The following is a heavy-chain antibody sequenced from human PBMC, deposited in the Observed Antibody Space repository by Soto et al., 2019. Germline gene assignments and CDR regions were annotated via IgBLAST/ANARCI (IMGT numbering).Heavy chain of an antibody. D-gene: IGHD2-15*01. CDR2: INPSGGST. CDR3: ARVYCSGGSCYSIDY. Sequence: ASVKVSCKASGYGFTVYFIHWVRQAPGQGLEWMGIINPSGGSTSYAQKFQGRVTMTRDTSTSTVYMELSSLRSEDTAVYYCARVYCSGGSCYSIDYWGQGTLVTVSS. V-gene: IGHV1-46*03. CDR1: GYGFTVYF. J-gene: IGHJ4*02.